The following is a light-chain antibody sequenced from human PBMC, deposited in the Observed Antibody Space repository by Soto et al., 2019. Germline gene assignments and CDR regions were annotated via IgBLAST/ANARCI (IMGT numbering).Light chain of an antibody. CDR1: SRDVGGYNF. CDR3: SSYTSSSTLV. V-gene: IGLV2-14*01. CDR2: EVG. Sequence: LTQPASVSGSPGQSITISCTGTSRDVGGYNFVSWYQQYPGEVPKLMIYEVGNRPSGVSNRFSGSKSGNTASLTISGLQAEDEADYYCSSYTSSSTLVFGTGTKVT. J-gene: IGLJ1*01.